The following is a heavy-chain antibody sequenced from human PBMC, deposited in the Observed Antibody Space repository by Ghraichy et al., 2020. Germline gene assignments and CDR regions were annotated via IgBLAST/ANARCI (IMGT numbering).Heavy chain of an antibody. Sequence: ESLNISCTVSGGSISSSSYYWGWIRQPPGKGLEWIGSIYYSGSTYYNPSLKSRVTISVDTSKNQFSLKLSSVTAADTAVYYCARHEATVTTMLDYWGQGTLVTVSS. CDR1: GGSISSSSYY. V-gene: IGHV4-39*01. CDR3: ARHEATVTTMLDY. D-gene: IGHD4-17*01. CDR2: IYYSGST. J-gene: IGHJ4*02.